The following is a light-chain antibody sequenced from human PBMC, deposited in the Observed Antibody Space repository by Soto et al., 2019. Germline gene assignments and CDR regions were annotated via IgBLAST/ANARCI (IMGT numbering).Light chain of an antibody. CDR2: ATF. CDR1: QSVSDSN. J-gene: IGKJ3*01. CDR3: QHYGTSLFT. V-gene: IGKV3-20*01. Sequence: EIVLTQSPDTLSLSPGERATLSCRASQSVSDSNLAWYQQRPGQPPRLLIYATFIRATGVPDRFSGSGSGTDFTLTSSRLEPEDFAVFFCQHYGTSLFTLGPGTRVDIK.